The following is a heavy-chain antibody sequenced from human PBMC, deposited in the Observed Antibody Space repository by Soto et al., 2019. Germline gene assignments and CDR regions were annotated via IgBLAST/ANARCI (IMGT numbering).Heavy chain of an antibody. Sequence: GASVKVSCKASGYTFTSYDIXWVRQATGQGLEWMGWMNPNSGTTGYAQKFQGRVTMTRNTSISTAYMELSSLRSEDTAVYYCARGGVVVAATGWMYAFDIWGQGTMVTVSS. CDR2: MNPNSGTT. CDR1: GYTFTSYD. J-gene: IGHJ3*02. D-gene: IGHD2-15*01. CDR3: ARGGVVVAATGWMYAFDI. V-gene: IGHV1-8*01.